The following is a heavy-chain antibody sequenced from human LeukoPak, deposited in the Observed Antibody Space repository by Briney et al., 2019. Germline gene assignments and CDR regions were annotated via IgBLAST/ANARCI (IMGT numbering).Heavy chain of an antibody. CDR1: GGSVSRSPYY. CDR3: ARVPRAFVRGWFDP. V-gene: IGHV4-39*07. Sequence: PSETLSLTCTVSGGSVSRSPYYWGWIRQPPGKGLEWIGNIYYSGSTYYNPSLKSRVTISVDTSKNQFSLKLSSVTAADTAVYYCARVPRAFVRGWFDPWGQGTLVTVSS. D-gene: IGHD2/OR15-2a*01. J-gene: IGHJ5*02. CDR2: IYYSGST.